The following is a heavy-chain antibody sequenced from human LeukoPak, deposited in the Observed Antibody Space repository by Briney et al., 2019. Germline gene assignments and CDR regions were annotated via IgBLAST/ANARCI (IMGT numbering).Heavy chain of an antibody. D-gene: IGHD2-21*02. CDR2: IRYDGSNT. CDR1: GFTFSTYG. V-gene: IGHV3-30*02. Sequence: GGSLRLSCAASGFTFSTYGMYWVRQAPGKGLEWVAFIRYDGSNTYYADSVKGRFTISRDNSKNTLYLQMGSLRAEDMAVYYCARAVGRGGDLSAFDIWGQGTMVTVSS. J-gene: IGHJ3*02. CDR3: ARAVGRGGDLSAFDI.